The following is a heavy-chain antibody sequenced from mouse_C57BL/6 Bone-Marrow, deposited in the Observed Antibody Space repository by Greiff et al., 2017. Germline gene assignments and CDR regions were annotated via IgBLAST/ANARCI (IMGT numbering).Heavy chain of an antibody. CDR2: ISSGGSYT. J-gene: IGHJ2*01. CDR1: GFTFSSYG. Sequence: EVKLVESGGDLVKPGGSLKLSCAASGFTFSSYGMSWVRQTPDKRLEWVATISSGGSYTYYPDSVKGRFTISRDNAKNTVYLQMSSQKSEDTAMYYGARRGRRTAQATNYFDYWGQGTTLTVSS. V-gene: IGHV5-6*02. D-gene: IGHD3-2*02. CDR3: ARRGRRTAQATNYFDY.